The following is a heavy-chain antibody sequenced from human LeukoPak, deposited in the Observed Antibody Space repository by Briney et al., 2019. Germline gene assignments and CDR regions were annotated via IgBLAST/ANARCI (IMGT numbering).Heavy chain of an antibody. CDR1: GGSFSGYY. CDR3: ARPDARFIGAAASNQ. D-gene: IGHD6-13*01. J-gene: IGHJ4*02. V-gene: IGHV4-34*01. Sequence: SETLSLTCAVYGGSFSGYYWSWIRQPPGKGLEWIGEINHSGSTNYNPSLKSRVTISVDTSKNQFSLKLSSVTAADTAVYYCARPDARFIGAAASNQWGQGTLVTVSS. CDR2: INHSGST.